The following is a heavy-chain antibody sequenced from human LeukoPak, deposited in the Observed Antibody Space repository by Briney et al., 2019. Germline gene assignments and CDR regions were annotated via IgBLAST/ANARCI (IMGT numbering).Heavy chain of an antibody. V-gene: IGHV3-30*03. D-gene: IGHD6-13*01. CDR3: ARGPPYSGSWYGPEYYYMDV. J-gene: IGHJ6*03. Sequence: GGSLRLSCAASGFTFSSYDMTWVRQAPGKGLEWVAVISYDGSNKYYADSVKGRFTISRDNSKNTLYLQMNSLRAEDTAVYYCARGPPYSGSWYGPEYYYMDVWGKGTTVTVSS. CDR2: ISYDGSNK. CDR1: GFTFSSYD.